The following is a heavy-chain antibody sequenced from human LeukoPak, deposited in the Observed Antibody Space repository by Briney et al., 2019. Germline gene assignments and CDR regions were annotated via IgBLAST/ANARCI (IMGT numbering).Heavy chain of an antibody. CDR3: ARHAKKWLRLGTPFDY. V-gene: IGHV1-2*02. CDR1: GYTFSDYH. J-gene: IGHJ4*02. Sequence: ASVKVSCKASGYTFSDYHIHWVRQAPGQGLEWMGWINPNSGGTNYAQKFQGRVTMTRDTSISTAYMELSRLRSDDTAVYYCARHAKKWLRLGTPFDYWGQGTLVTVSS. D-gene: IGHD5-12*01. CDR2: INPNSGGT.